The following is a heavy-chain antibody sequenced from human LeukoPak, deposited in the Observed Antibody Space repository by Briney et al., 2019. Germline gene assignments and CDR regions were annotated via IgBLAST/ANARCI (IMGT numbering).Heavy chain of an antibody. D-gene: IGHD6-6*01. CDR1: GGSISSYY. CDR3: ARLQLATYYFDY. CDR2: IYYSGST. J-gene: IGHJ4*02. V-gene: IGHV4-59*01. Sequence: KPSETLSLTCTVSGGSISSYYWSWIRQPPGKGLEWIGYIYYSGSTNYNPSLKGRVTISVDTSKNQFSLKLSSVTAADTAVYYCARLQLATYYFDYWGQGTLVTVSS.